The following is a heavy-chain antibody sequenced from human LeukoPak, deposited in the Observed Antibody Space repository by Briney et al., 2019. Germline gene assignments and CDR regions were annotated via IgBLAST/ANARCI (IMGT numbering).Heavy chain of an antibody. D-gene: IGHD3-3*01. CDR3: ARGLIRFGWSGYRSGGAREYYYYGMDV. J-gene: IGHJ6*02. Sequence: EASVKVSCKASGYTFTSYDINWVRQATGQGLEWMGWMNPNSGNTGYAQKFQGRVTMTRNTSISTAYMELSSLRSEDTAVYYCARGLIRFGWSGYRSGGAREYYYYGMDVWGQGTTVTVSS. CDR2: MNPNSGNT. CDR1: GYTFTSYD. V-gene: IGHV1-8*01.